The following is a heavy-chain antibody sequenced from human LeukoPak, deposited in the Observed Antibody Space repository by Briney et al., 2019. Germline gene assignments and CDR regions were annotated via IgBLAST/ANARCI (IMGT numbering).Heavy chain of an antibody. J-gene: IGHJ4*02. CDR1: GGSISSYY. D-gene: IGHD5-18*01. CDR2: IYYSGRT. Sequence: SETLSLTCTVSGGSISSYYWSWIRQPPGKGLEWIGYIYYSGRTKYNPSLKSRVTISVDTSKNQFSLKLSSVTAADTAVYYCARVSIHGYSDYWGQGTLVTVSS. V-gene: IGHV4-59*01. CDR3: ARVSIHGYSDY.